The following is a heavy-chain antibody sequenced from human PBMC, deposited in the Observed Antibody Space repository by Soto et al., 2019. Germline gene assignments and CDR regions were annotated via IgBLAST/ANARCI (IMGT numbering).Heavy chain of an antibody. Sequence: QVQLVQSGAEEKKPGASVKVSCKASGYTFTSYAMHWVRQAPGQRLEWMGWINAGNGNTKYSQKFQGRVTITRDTSASTAYMELSSLRSEDTAVYYCARELDSSGWYGSDIDAFDIWGQGTMVTVSS. CDR1: GYTFTSYA. D-gene: IGHD6-19*01. J-gene: IGHJ3*02. V-gene: IGHV1-3*05. CDR2: INAGNGNT. CDR3: ARELDSSGWYGSDIDAFDI.